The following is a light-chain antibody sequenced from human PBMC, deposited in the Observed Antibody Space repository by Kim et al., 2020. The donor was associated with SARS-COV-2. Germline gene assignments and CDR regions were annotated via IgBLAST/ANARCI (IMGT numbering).Light chain of an antibody. CDR1: NSNIGNNY. J-gene: IGLJ2*01. CDR3: GTWDSSLSDVV. V-gene: IGLV1-51*01. Sequence: QSVLTQSPSVSAAPGQRVTISCSGSNSNIGNNYVSWYQQLPGTAPKLLIYDNDKRPSGIPDRFSASKSGTSATLGITGLQTGDEADYYCGTWDSSLSDVVFGGGTQLTVL. CDR2: DND.